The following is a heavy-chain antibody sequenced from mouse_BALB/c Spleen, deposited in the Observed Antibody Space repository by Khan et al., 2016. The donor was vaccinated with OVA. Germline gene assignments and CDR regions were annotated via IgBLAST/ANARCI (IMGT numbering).Heavy chain of an antibody. CDR3: AKFTPDYYSMDY. J-gene: IGHJ4*01. V-gene: IGHV2-3*01. Sequence: QVQLKQSGPGLVAPSQSLSITCTVSGFSLSSNGVSWVRQPPGKGLEWLGVIWGDGSTNYHSTLKSRLTISKDNSKSQVFLKLNSLQTDDTATYYCAKFTPDYYSMDYWGQGTSVTVSS. D-gene: IGHD1-1*01. CDR2: IWGDGST. CDR1: GFSLSSNG.